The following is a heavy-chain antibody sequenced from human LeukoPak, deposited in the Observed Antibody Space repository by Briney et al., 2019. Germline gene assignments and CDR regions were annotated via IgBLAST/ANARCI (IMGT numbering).Heavy chain of an antibody. J-gene: IGHJ3*02. D-gene: IGHD3-22*01. V-gene: IGHV3-73*01. CDR3: TRHNYDRSGYGAFDI. CDR1: GFTFSGSD. CDR2: IRSKTNNYAT. Sequence: GGSLRLSCAASGFTFSGSDIHWVRQASGKGLEWVGHIRSKTNNYATADAASVKGRFTFSRDDSKNTAYIQMNSLKTEGTAVYYCTRHNYDRSGYGAFDIWGQGTMVTVSS.